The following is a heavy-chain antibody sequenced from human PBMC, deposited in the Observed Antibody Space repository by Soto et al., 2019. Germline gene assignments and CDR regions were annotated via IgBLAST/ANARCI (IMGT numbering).Heavy chain of an antibody. D-gene: IGHD3-3*01. Sequence: PSEILSLTCTVSGGSINSGGYYWSWIRHHPGKGLEWIGYIYYSGSTYYNPSLKSRVTISVDTSKNQFSLKLTSVTAADTAVYFCARAQTIFGIITVFDYWGQGTLVTVSS. CDR1: GGSINSGGYY. CDR2: IYYSGST. J-gene: IGHJ4*02. V-gene: IGHV4-31*03. CDR3: ARAQTIFGIITVFDY.